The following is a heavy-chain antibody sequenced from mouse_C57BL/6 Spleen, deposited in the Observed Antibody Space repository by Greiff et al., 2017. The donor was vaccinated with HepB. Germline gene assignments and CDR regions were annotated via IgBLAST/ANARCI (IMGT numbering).Heavy chain of an antibody. CDR1: GYSITSGYY. Sequence: EVKLQESGPGLVKPSQSLSLTCSVTGYSITSGYYWNWIRQFPGNKLEWMGYISYDGSNNYNPSLKNRIPITRDTSKNQFFLKLNSVTTEDTATYYCARNPYYAMDYWGQGTSVTVSS. CDR2: ISYDGSN. V-gene: IGHV3-6*01. CDR3: ARNPYYAMDY. J-gene: IGHJ4*01.